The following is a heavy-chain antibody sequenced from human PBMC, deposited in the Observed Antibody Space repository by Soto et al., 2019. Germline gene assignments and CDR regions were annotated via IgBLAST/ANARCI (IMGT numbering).Heavy chain of an antibody. CDR1: GFTFSNAW. CDR3: TTDSYITSIIVRFDY. V-gene: IGHV3-15*07. CDR2: VKSKNDGGTT. J-gene: IGHJ4*01. D-gene: IGHD3-22*01. Sequence: GSLRLSCAASGFTFSNAWINWVRQAPVKGLEWVGRVKSKNDGGTTDFAAPVKGRFAISRDDSKNMVYLEMNSLQTEDTAIYYCTTDSYITSIIVRFDYWGHGTLVTVS.